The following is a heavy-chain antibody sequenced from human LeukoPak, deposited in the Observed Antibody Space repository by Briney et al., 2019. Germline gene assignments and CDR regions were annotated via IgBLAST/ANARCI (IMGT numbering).Heavy chain of an antibody. V-gene: IGHV4-31*03. CDR1: GGSISSGGYY. J-gene: IGHJ4*02. D-gene: IGHD3-10*01. CDR3: ARDHMVRQPL. CDR2: IYYSGST. Sequence: SETLSLTCTVSGGSISSGGYYWSWIRQHPGKGLEWIGYIYYSGSTYYNPSLKSRVTISVDTSKNQFSLKLSSVTAADTAVYYCARDHMVRQPLWGQGTLVTVSS.